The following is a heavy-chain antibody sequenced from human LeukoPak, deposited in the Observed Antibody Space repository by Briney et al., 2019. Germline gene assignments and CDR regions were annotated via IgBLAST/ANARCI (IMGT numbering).Heavy chain of an antibody. CDR3: ARGIAAAGAYDY. CDR1: GYTFTSCG. CDR2: ISAYNGNT. V-gene: IGHV1-18*01. J-gene: IGHJ4*02. Sequence: ASVKVSCKDSGYTFTSCGISWVRQAPGQGVEWMAWISAYNGNTNYAQKLQARVTMTTDTSTSTAYMELRSLRSDDTAVYYCARGIAAAGAYDYWGQGTLVTVSS. D-gene: IGHD6-13*01.